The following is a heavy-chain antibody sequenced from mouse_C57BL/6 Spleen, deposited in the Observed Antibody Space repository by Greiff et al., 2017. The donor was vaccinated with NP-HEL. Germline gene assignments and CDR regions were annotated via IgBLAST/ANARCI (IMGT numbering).Heavy chain of an antibody. Sequence: EVQLQQSGAELVRPGASVKLSCTASGFNIKDDYMHWVKQRPEQGLEWIGWIDPENGDTEYASKFQGKATITADTSSNTAYLQLSSLTSEDTAVYYCTTREGYAMDYWGQGTSVTVSS. J-gene: IGHJ4*01. CDR3: TTREGYAMDY. V-gene: IGHV14-4*01. CDR1: GFNIKDDY. CDR2: IDPENGDT.